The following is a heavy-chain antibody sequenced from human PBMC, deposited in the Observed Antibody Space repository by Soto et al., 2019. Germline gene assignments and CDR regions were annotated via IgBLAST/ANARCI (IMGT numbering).Heavy chain of an antibody. CDR1: GGSFSGYY. D-gene: IGHD6-6*01. CDR2: INHSGST. CDR3: ARATLVSLYYYYGMDV. J-gene: IGHJ6*02. V-gene: IGHV4-34*01. Sequence: QVQLQQWGAGLLKPSETLSLTCAVYGGSFSGYYWSWIRQPPGKGLEWIGEINHSGSTNYNPSLKSRVTISVDTSKNQFSLKLSSVTAADTDVYYCARATLVSLYYYYGMDVWGQGTTVTVSS.